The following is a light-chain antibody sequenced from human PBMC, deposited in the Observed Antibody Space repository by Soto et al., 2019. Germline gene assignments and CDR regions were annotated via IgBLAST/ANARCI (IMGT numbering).Light chain of an antibody. CDR3: QPYTTPPP. Sequence: IEMTQYPSTLSAYVVDRVTITCRASQSISSGLAWYQQKAVKAPKLLIYDASTLESGVPSSFTGSGSGTPFNLTTTRLQADDCATYYCQPYTTPPPLAQGTKVDI. V-gene: IGKV1-5*01. CDR2: DAS. CDR1: QSISSG. J-gene: IGKJ1*01.